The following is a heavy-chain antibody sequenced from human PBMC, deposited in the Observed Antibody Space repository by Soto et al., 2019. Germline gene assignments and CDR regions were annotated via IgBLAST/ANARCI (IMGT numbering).Heavy chain of an antibody. CDR3: VSVSGRVLRYFDWLLYDYGMDV. V-gene: IGHV4-59*01. CDR1: GGSISSYY. J-gene: IGHJ6*02. D-gene: IGHD3-9*01. CDR2: IYYSGST. Sequence: PSETLSLTCTVSGGSISSYYWSWIRQPPGKGLEWIGYIYYSGSTNYNPSLKSRVTISVDTSKNQFSLKLSSVTAADTAVYYCVSVSGRVLRYFDWLLYDYGMDVWGQGTTVTVSS.